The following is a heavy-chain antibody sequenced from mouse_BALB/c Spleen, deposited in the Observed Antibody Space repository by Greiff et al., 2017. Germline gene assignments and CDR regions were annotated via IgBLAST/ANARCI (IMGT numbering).Heavy chain of an antibody. Sequence: EDILEWIGEILPGSGSTNYNEKFKGKATFTADTSSNTAYMQLSSLTSEDSAVYYCARSHYYGSSYGGDYWGQGTTLTVSS. D-gene: IGHD1-1*01. J-gene: IGHJ2*01. CDR2: ILPGSGST. V-gene: IGHV1-9*01. CDR3: ARSHYYGSSYGGDY.